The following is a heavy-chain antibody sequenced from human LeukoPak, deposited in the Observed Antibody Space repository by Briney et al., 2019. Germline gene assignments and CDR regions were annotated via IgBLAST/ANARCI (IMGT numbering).Heavy chain of an antibody. CDR1: GGSMSSNY. V-gene: IGHV4-59*01. CDR3: ARAPNYYDSSGYYQNYYMDV. CDR2: IYYSGST. Sequence: SETLSLTCTVSGGSMSSNYWSWIRQPPGKGLEWIGYIYYSGSTNYNPSLKSRVSISVDASKNQFSLRLNSVTAADTAMYYCARAPNYYDSSGYYQNYYMDVWGKGTTVTVSS. J-gene: IGHJ6*03. D-gene: IGHD3-22*01.